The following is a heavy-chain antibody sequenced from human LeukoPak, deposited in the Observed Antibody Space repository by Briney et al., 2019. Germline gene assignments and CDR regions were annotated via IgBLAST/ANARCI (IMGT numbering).Heavy chain of an antibody. CDR1: GGSISSYY. J-gene: IGHJ4*02. Sequence: PSETLSLTCTVSGGSISSYYWSWIRQPPGKGLEWIGYIYYSGSTSYNPSLKSRVTISVDTSKNQFSLKLSSVTAADTAVYYCARDLASCAGDCYSDGFDYWGQGALVTVSS. CDR3: ARDLASCAGDCYSDGFDY. D-gene: IGHD2-21*02. CDR2: IYYSGST. V-gene: IGHV4-59*12.